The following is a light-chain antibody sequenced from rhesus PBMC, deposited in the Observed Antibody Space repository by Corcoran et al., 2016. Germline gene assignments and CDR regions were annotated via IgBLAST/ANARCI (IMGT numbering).Light chain of an antibody. J-gene: IGKJ4*01. CDR2: EAS. V-gene: IGKV1-33*02. CDR3: QHCYSTPLT. CDR1: QGITNV. Sequence: DIQMTQSPSSLSASVGDRVTITCRASQGITNVLACYQQKPGETPKLLFYEASSLQSGIPSRFSGSGSGTDFTLTISSLQSEDFATYYCQHCYSTPLTFGGGTKVEIK.